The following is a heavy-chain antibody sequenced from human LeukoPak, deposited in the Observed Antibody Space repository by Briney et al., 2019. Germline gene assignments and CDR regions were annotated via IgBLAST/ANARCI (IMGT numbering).Heavy chain of an antibody. D-gene: IGHD2/OR15-2a*01. Sequence: GGSLRLSCGAFGFSLSDSAMSWVRQAPGKGLEWVSAINGRGDNTYYADFVKGRFTISRDNSKSTVYLQMNSLRTEDTAVYYCAKDRVSPGFNWFDPWGQGTLVTVSS. V-gene: IGHV3-23*01. J-gene: IGHJ5*02. CDR2: INGRGDNT. CDR1: GFSLSDSA. CDR3: AKDRVSPGFNWFDP.